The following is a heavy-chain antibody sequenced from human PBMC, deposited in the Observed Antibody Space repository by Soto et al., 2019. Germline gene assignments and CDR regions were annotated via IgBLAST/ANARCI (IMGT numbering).Heavy chain of an antibody. D-gene: IGHD3-9*01. CDR2: ISSSSSYI. CDR3: AKPPVLRYFDWLSCFDY. V-gene: IGHV3-21*04. Sequence: GGSLRLSCAASGFTFSSYSMNWVRQAPGKGLEWVSSISSSSSYIYYADSVKGRFTISRDNAKNSLYLQMNSLRAEDTAVYYCAKPPVLRYFDWLSCFDYWGQGTLVTVSS. J-gene: IGHJ4*02. CDR1: GFTFSSYS.